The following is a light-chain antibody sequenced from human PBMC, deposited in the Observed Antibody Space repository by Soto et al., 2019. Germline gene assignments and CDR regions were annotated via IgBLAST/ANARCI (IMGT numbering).Light chain of an antibody. Sequence: QSALTQPPSASGSPGQSITISCTGTSSDVGGYNYVSWYQQHPGKAPKLMIYEVIKRPSGVPDRFAGSKTGNTASLTVSGLQDDDEADYICSSYAGSSSNPVLFGGGTQLTVL. CDR2: EVI. CDR3: SSYAGSSSNPVL. V-gene: IGLV2-8*01. CDR1: SSDVGGYNY. J-gene: IGLJ2*01.